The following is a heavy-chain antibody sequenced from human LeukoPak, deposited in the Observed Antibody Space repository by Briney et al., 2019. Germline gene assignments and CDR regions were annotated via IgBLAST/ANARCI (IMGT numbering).Heavy chain of an antibody. V-gene: IGHV1-46*01. Sequence: ASVKVSCKASGYTFTNYYMHWVRQAPGQGLEWMGLIHPNDGDTKYAQEFLDRVTMTRDTSTSTVYMELSSLRSEDTAVYYCATYTQSGAQGVNDYWGQGTLVTVSS. J-gene: IGHJ4*02. CDR3: ATYTQSGAQGVNDY. CDR1: GYTFTNYY. CDR2: IHPNDGDT. D-gene: IGHD3-10*01.